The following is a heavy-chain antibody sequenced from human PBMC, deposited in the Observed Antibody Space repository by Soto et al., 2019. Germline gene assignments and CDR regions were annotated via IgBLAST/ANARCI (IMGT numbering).Heavy chain of an antibody. D-gene: IGHD6-13*01. Sequence: PGGSLRLSCAASGFTFSSYWMHWVRQAPGKGLVWVSRTNSDGSSTSYADSVKGRFTISRDNAKNTLYLQMNSLRAEDTAVYYCARDLKYYSSSWYWFDPWGQGTLVTVSS. CDR1: GFTFSSYW. CDR3: ARDLKYYSSSWYWFDP. V-gene: IGHV3-74*01. J-gene: IGHJ5*02. CDR2: TNSDGSST.